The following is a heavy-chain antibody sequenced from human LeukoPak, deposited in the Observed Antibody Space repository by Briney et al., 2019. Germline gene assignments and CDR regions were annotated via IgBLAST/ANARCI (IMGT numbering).Heavy chain of an antibody. CDR1: GFSFSYYA. D-gene: IGHD3-10*01. V-gene: IGHV3-64*02. CDR3: ARSRGLDLHYYYYMDV. J-gene: IGHJ6*03. CDR2: IAGNGRST. Sequence: PGGSLRLSCAGSGFSFSYYAMHWVRQAPGKGLEYVPTIAGNGRSTYEADSVRGRFTITRDNSKNTVDLQMGSLRAEDMAVYYCARSRGLDLHYYYYMDVWGKGTTVTVSS.